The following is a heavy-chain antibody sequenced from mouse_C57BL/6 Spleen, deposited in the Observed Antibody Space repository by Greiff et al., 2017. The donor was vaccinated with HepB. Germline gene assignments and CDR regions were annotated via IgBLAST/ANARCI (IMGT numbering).Heavy chain of an antibody. V-gene: IGHV1-76*01. CDR2: IYPGSGNT. D-gene: IGHD1-1*01. CDR1: GYTFTDYY. J-gene: IGHJ1*03. Sequence: VQLQESGAELVRPGASVKLSCKASGYTFTDYYINWVKQRPGQGLEWIARIYPGSGNTYYNEKFKGKATLTAEKSSSTAYMQLSSLTSEDSAVYFCARGVTTVVDWYFDVWGTGTTVTVSS. CDR3: ARGVTTVVDWYFDV.